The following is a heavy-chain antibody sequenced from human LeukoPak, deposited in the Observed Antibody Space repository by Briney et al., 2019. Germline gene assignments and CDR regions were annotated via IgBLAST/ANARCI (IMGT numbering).Heavy chain of an antibody. CDR2: IYSSGST. CDR1: GASINSGSNY. V-gene: IGHV4-39*07. J-gene: IGHJ3*02. Sequence: SETLSLTCTVSGASINSGSNYWGWIRQPPGKTLEWIGSIYSSGSTYYNPSLKSRVIIMIDTPKNHFSLTLSSVTAADTAVYYCARSDGYGLVGIWGQGTMVTVSS. CDR3: ARSDGYGLVGI. D-gene: IGHD5-18*01.